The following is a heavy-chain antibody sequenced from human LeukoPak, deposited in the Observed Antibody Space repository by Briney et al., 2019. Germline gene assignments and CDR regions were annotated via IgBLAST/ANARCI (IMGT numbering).Heavy chain of an antibody. J-gene: IGHJ3*02. D-gene: IGHD2-21*02. CDR3: AGAYCGGDCYSGRAFDI. CDR2: DYHSGST. CDR1: GGSISSSYW. Sequence: SGTLSLTCAVSGGSISSSYWWSWVRQPPGKGLEWIGEDYHSGSTNYYPSLKSRVTISIEKSKNQFSLKLSSVTAADTAVYYCAGAYCGGDCYSGRAFDIWGQGTMVTVSS. V-gene: IGHV4-4*02.